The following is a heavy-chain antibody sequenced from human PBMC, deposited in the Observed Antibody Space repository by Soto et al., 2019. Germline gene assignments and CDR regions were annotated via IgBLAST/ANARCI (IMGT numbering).Heavy chain of an antibody. V-gene: IGHV1-3*01. CDR1: GYTFTSYA. CDR3: ARGIKSSGAGRYYYYYYGMDV. Sequence: ASVKVSCKASGYTFTSYAMHWVRQAPGHRLEWMGWINAGNGNTKYSQKFQGRVTITRDTSASTAYMELSSLRSEDTAVYYCARGIKSSGAGRYYYYYYGMDVWGQGTTVTVSS. D-gene: IGHD3-10*01. CDR2: INAGNGNT. J-gene: IGHJ6*02.